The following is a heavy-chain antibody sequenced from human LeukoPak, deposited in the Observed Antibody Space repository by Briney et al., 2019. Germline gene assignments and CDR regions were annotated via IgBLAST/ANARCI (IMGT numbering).Heavy chain of an antibody. D-gene: IGHD2-15*01. V-gene: IGHV1-69*08. CDR3: ARDGGPPDYYGMDV. CDR1: GGTFSGNS. J-gene: IGHJ6*02. CDR2: SIPILNTT. Sequence: GASVKVSCKASGGTFSGNSITWVRQAPGQGLEWMGRSIPILNTTNYAQDFQGRVTLTADKSTSTAYMELMSLGSEDTAVYYCARDGGPPDYYGMDVWGQGTTVTVSS.